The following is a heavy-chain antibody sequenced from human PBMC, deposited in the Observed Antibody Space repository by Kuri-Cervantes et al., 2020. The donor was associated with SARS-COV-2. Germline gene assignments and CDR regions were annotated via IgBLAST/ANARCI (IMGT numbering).Heavy chain of an antibody. CDR2: IYYSGST. D-gene: IGHD3-10*01. CDR1: GGSISSDY. J-gene: IGHJ4*02. Sequence: SETLSLTCTVSGGSISSDYWSWIRQPPGKGLEWIGHIYYSGSTNYNPSLKSRVTVSVDTSKNQFSLKLSSVTAADTAVYYCARSHGSGSYYNYRLSLDYWGQGTLVTVSS. CDR3: ARSHGSGSYYNYRLSLDY. V-gene: IGHV4-59*12.